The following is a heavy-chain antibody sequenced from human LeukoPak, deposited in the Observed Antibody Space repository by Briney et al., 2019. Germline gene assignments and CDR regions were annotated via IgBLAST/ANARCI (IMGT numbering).Heavy chain of an antibody. Sequence: GGSLRLSCAASGFPFNNYGMHWVRQAPGKGLEWVALIFDDGSDKYYADSVKGRFTISRDNSENTLYLQMNGLRAEDTAVYYCAKDHCGGDCYGLYFDYWGQGTLVTVSS. CDR1: GFPFNNYG. V-gene: IGHV3-30*18. CDR3: AKDHCGGDCYGLYFDY. D-gene: IGHD2-21*02. J-gene: IGHJ4*02. CDR2: IFDDGSDK.